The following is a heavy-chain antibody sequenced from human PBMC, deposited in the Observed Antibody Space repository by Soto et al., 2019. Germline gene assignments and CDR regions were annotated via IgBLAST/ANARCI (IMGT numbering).Heavy chain of an antibody. CDR3: ARAGTTGTTTTRMIGGH. J-gene: IGHJ4*02. CDR2: IWYDGSNK. Sequence: QVQLVESGGGVVQPGRSLRLSCTASGFTFSSYGMHWVRQAPGKGQEWVDVIWYDGSNKYYPDSVKGRFTISRDTSKNTLYVHINSLRAEATAMYYCARAGTTGTTTTRMIGGHWGQGTMVAVSS. D-gene: IGHD1-1*01. V-gene: IGHV3-33*01. CDR1: GFTFSSYG.